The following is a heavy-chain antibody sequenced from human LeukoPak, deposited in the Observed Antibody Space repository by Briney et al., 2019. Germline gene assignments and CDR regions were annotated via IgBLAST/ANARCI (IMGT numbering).Heavy chain of an antibody. Sequence: GGSLRLSCAASGFTFSSYAMSWVRQAPGKGLEWVSAISGSGGSTYYADSVKGRFTISRGNSKNTLYLQMNSLSAEDTAVYYCAKPIYYGSGSYYFDYWGQGTLVTVSS. CDR3: AKPIYYGSGSYYFDY. D-gene: IGHD3-10*01. V-gene: IGHV3-23*01. CDR1: GFTFSSYA. CDR2: ISGSGGST. J-gene: IGHJ4*02.